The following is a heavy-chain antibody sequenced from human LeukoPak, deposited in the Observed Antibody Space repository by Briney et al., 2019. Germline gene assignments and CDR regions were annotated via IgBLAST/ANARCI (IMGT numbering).Heavy chain of an antibody. D-gene: IGHD6-19*01. CDR3: ARGPYSSGWSPTYFDY. CDR2: INAGNGNT. Sequence: GASVRVSCKASGYTFTSYAMHWMRQAPAQSLEWMGWINAGNGNTKYSQKFQGRVTITRDTSASTAYMELSSLRSEDTAVYYCARGPYSSGWSPTYFDYWGQGTLVTVSS. J-gene: IGHJ4*02. CDR1: GYTFTSYA. V-gene: IGHV1-3*01.